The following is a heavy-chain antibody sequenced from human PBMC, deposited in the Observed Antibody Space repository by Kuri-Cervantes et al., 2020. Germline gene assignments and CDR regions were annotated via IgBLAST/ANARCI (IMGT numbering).Heavy chain of an antibody. V-gene: IGHV5-51*01. CDR1: GYSFTSYW. CDR3: ARSYAVDTAGSGYFDY. J-gene: IGHJ4*02. D-gene: IGHD5-18*01. Sequence: GESLKISCKGSGYSFTSYWIGWVRQMPGKGMEWMGIIYPGDSDTRYSPSFQGQVTISADKSISTAYLQWSSLKASDTAMYYCARSYAVDTAGSGYFDYWGQGTLVTVS. CDR2: IYPGDSDT.